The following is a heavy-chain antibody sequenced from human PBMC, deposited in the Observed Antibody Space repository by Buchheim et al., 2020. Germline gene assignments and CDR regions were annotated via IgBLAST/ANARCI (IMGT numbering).Heavy chain of an antibody. CDR1: GFTFSSHA. D-gene: IGHD2-2*01. V-gene: IGHV3-30*03. CDR2: ITYDGSYT. Sequence: QVQLVESGGGVVQPGRSLRLSCAASGFTFSSHAMHWVRQPPGKGLEWVAFITYDGSYTDYPDSVKGRFTVSRDNFQNTLFLQMNSLRAEDTAVYYCGAEVGSREFDNWGQGTL. CDR3: GAEVGSREFDN. J-gene: IGHJ4*02.